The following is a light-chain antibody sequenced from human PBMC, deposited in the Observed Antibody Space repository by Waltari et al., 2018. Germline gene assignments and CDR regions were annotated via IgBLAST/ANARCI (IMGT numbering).Light chain of an antibody. V-gene: IGKV3-20*01. Sequence: EIVLTQSPGTLSLSPGERATLSCRASQSVSRALAWYQQKPGQAPRLLIYAASTRATGVPDMFSGSGSGTDFSLTISRLDPEDFAVYYCQHYVNLPVTFGQGPRWKS. J-gene: IGKJ1*01. CDR1: QSVSRA. CDR2: AAS. CDR3: QHYVNLPVT.